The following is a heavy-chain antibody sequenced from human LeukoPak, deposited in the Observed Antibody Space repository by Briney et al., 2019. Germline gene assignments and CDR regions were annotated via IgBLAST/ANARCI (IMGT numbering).Heavy chain of an antibody. J-gene: IGHJ6*03. CDR2: IYYSGST. CDR1: GGSISSYY. V-gene: IGHV4-59*01. D-gene: IGHD3-3*01. Sequence: SETLSLTCTVSGGSISSYYWSWIRQPPGKGLEWIRYIYYSGSTNYNPSLKSRVTISVDTSKNQFSLKLSSVTAADAAVYYCARVKILEWLLMDYYYYMDVWGKGTTVTVSS. CDR3: ARVKILEWLLMDYYYYMDV.